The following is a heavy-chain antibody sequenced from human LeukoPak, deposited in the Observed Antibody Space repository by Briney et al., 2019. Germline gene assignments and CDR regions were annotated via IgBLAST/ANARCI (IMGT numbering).Heavy chain of an antibody. Sequence: PSETLSLTCAAYGGSFSNSSWSWIRQPPGKGLDWIGEINNSGGTIQTQSLMSRVIMSVDTSKNQFSLKVSSVTAADTAVYYCARVGYSYSINDWSRTGLGAYPTKYYYYMDVWGKGTTVMVSS. CDR3: ARVGYSYSINDWSRTGLGAYPTKYYYYMDV. CDR2: INNSGGT. CDR1: GGSFSNSS. J-gene: IGHJ6*03. V-gene: IGHV4-34*01. D-gene: IGHD5-18*01.